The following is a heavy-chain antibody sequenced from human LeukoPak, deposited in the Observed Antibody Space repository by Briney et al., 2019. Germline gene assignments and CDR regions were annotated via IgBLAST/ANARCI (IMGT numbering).Heavy chain of an antibody. CDR1: GFNFNSYG. D-gene: IGHD2-2*01. CDR2: IWYGGSDS. J-gene: IGHJ4*02. V-gene: IGHV3-33*01. CDR3: AREDNVVVPAARPIDY. Sequence: PGGSLRLSCAASGFNFNSYGMHWVRQAPGKGLEWVAIIWYGGSDSYYADSVKGRFTISRDNSKNTLYLQMNSLRAEDTAVYYCAREDNVVVPAARPIDYWGQGTLVSVSS.